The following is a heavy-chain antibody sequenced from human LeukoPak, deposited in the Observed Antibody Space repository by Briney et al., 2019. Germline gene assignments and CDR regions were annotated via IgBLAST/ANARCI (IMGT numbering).Heavy chain of an antibody. D-gene: IGHD4-17*01. Sequence: SETLSLTCTISGDSTNTYFWSWIRQPPGKGLEWIGYIYYTGTTNYNPSLKSRVTISVDTSKNQFSLKVSSVTAADTGVYYCASKSTDHGELRFDYWGQGTLVTVSS. CDR2: IYYTGTT. CDR3: ASKSTDHGELRFDY. J-gene: IGHJ4*02. V-gene: IGHV4-59*01. CDR1: GDSTNTYF.